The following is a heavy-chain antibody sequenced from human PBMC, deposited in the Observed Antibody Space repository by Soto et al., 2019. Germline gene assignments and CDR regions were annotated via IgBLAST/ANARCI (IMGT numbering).Heavy chain of an antibody. Sequence: ASVKVSCKASGYTFTSYGISWVLQAPGEGIERMGWISAYNGKTNYAQKLQGRVTMTTDTSTSTAYMELRSLRSDDTAVYSFVREHLDDYVDYSFDYCGQGTLVTLSS. J-gene: IGHJ4*02. D-gene: IGHD4-17*01. CDR1: GYTFTSYG. V-gene: IGHV1-18*01. CDR2: ISAYNGKT. CDR3: VREHLDDYVDYSFDY.